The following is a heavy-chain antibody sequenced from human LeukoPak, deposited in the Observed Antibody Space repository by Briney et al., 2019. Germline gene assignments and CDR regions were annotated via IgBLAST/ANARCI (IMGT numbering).Heavy chain of an antibody. Sequence: GGSLRLSCAASGLSFSSYAMHWVRQAPGKGLEWVAVISYDGSNKYYADSVKGRFTISRDNSKNTLYLQMNSLRAEDTAVYYCARDGAVRDGPGAFDIWGQGTMVTVSS. D-gene: IGHD5-24*01. CDR2: ISYDGSNK. CDR3: ARDGAVRDGPGAFDI. J-gene: IGHJ3*02. V-gene: IGHV3-30-3*01. CDR1: GLSFSSYA.